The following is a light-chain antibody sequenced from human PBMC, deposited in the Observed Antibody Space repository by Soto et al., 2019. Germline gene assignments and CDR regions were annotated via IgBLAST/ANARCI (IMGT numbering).Light chain of an antibody. CDR2: DAS. V-gene: IGKV1-33*01. CDR3: QQYDNLLPIT. Sequence: IQMTQSPSSLSASVGDRVTITCQASQDISKNLNWYQQKPGKAPKLLIYDASSLQTGVPSRFSGRGSATYFTFTSSSLQPEYVATYYCQQYDNLLPITFGQGTRLEIK. J-gene: IGKJ5*01. CDR1: QDISKN.